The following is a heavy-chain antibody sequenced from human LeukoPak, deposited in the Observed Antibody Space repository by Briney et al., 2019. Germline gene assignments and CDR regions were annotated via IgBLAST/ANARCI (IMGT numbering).Heavy chain of an antibody. V-gene: IGHV4-34*01. J-gene: IGHJ3*02. CDR3: ARHRSGGSQDDAFDI. CDR2: INHSGST. CDR1: GGSLSGYY. D-gene: IGHD2-15*01. Sequence: SETLSLTCAVYGGSLSGYYWSWIRQPPGKGLEWIGEINHSGSTNYNPSLKSRVTISVDTSKNQFSLKLSSVTAADTAVYYCARHRSGGSQDDAFDIWGQGTMVTVSS.